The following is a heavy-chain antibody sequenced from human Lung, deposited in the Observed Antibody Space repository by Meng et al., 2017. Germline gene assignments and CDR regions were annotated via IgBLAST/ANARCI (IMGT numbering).Heavy chain of an antibody. CDR2: NNYTGST. CDR3: ARGVYISTMVPRWFDP. J-gene: IGHJ5*02. V-gene: IGHV4-31*03. Sequence: QVQLQETGPGLVKPSPTLSLTCTVTGDAISSGYHYWNWIRQHSGTGLEYIGSNNYTGSTHYSPSLQRRVTISVDTSKNQFAPQLSPLTAADTALYYCARGVYISTMVPRWFDPWGQGTLVTVSS. CDR1: GDAISSGYHY. D-gene: IGHD6-13*01.